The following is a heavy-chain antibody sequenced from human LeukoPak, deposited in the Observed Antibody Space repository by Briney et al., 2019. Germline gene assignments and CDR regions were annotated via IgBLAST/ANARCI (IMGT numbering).Heavy chain of an antibody. Sequence: SETLSLTCTVSGVSISSYYWSWIRQPPGKGLEWIGYIYYSGSTNYNPSPKSRVTISVDTSKNQFSLKLSSVTAADTAMYYCAREGQYYFDYWGQGTLVTVSS. D-gene: IGHD6-19*01. CDR3: AREGQYYFDY. CDR2: IYYSGST. V-gene: IGHV4-59*01. CDR1: GVSISSYY. J-gene: IGHJ4*02.